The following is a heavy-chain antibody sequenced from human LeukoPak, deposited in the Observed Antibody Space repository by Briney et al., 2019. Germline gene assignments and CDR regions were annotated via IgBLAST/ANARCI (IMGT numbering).Heavy chain of an antibody. CDR3: ARDHGLAYGWELPWTEDY. CDR1: GFTFSSYW. D-gene: IGHD1-26*01. CDR2: IKQDGSEK. V-gene: IGHV3-7*01. J-gene: IGHJ4*02. Sequence: QSGGSLRLSCAASGFTFSSYWMSWVRQAPGKGLEWVANIKQDGSEKYYVDSVKGRFTISRDNAKNSLYLQMNSLRAEDTAVYYCARDHGLAYGWELPWTEDYWGQGTLVTVSS.